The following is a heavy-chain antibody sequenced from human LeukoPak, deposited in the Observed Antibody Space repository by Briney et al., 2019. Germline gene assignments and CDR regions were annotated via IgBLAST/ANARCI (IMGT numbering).Heavy chain of an antibody. CDR1: GYTFSSYA. V-gene: IGHV1-69*06. D-gene: IGHD5-24*01. CDR2: IIPIFGTA. CDR3: ARDRDGYHSGPYYFDY. Sequence: ASVKVSCKASGYTFSSYAISWVRQAPGQGLEWMGGIIPIFGTANYAQKFQGRVTITADKSTSTAYMELSSLRSEDTAVYYCARDRDGYHSGPYYFDYWGQGTLVTVSS. J-gene: IGHJ4*02.